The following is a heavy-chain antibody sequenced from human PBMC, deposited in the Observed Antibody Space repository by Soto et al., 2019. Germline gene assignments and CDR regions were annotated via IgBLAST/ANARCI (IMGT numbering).Heavy chain of an antibody. J-gene: IGHJ4*02. CDR2: IHPSGGST. CDR1: GYTFTSYY. Sequence: QVQLVQSGAEVKKPGASVKVSCKASGYTFTSYYMHWVRQAPGQGLEWMGIIHPSGGSTSYAQKFQSRVTMTRDTSTSTVYMELSSLRYEDTAVYYCARDVDYNNYFDYWGQGTLVTVSS. CDR3: ARDVDYNNYFDY. D-gene: IGHD4-4*01. V-gene: IGHV1-46*03.